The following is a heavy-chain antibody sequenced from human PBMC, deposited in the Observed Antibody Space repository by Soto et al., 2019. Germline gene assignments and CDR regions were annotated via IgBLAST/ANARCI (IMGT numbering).Heavy chain of an antibody. CDR2: ISSSGRTI. D-gene: IGHD3-10*01. CDR3: ATKQLSWFDP. Sequence: PGGSLRLSCEAFGFTFSTYTMNWVRQAPGKGLEWVSYISSSGRTISYADPVKGRFSISRDNAKNSLYLQMNSLRSEDTAVYYCATKQLSWFDPWGQGTLVTVSS. J-gene: IGHJ5*02. CDR1: GFTFSTYT. V-gene: IGHV3-48*04.